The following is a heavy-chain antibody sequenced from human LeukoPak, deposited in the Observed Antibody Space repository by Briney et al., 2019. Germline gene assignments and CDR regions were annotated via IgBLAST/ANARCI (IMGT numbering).Heavy chain of an antibody. V-gene: IGHV4-39*07. CDR3: ARAGVWGYYYGSGSYNYFDY. CDR1: GGSISSSSYY. Sequence: PSETLSLTCTVSGGSISSSSYYWGWIRQPPGKGLEWIGSIYYSGSTYYNPSLKSRVTISVDTSKNQFSLKLSSVTAADTAVYYCARAGVWGYYYGSGSYNYFDYWGQGTLVTVSS. CDR2: IYYSGST. J-gene: IGHJ4*02. D-gene: IGHD3-10*01.